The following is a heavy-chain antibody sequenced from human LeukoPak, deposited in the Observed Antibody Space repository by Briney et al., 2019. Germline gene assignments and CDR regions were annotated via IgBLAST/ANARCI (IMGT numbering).Heavy chain of an antibody. J-gene: IGHJ4*02. CDR1: GFTVSSNY. D-gene: IGHD5-24*01. CDR3: AREFGGYKLYFDY. CDR2: IYSGGST. V-gene: IGHV3-66*01. Sequence: GSLRLSCAASGFTVSSNYMSWVRQAPGKGLEWVSVIYSGGSTYYADSVKGRFTISRDNSKNTLYLQMNSLRAEDTAVYYCAREFGGYKLYFDYWGQGTLVTVSS.